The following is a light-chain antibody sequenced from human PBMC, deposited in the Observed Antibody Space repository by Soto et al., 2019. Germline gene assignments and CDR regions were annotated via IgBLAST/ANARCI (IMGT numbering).Light chain of an antibody. CDR2: AAS. CDR3: QQRYKTPHT. V-gene: IGKV1-39*01. J-gene: IGKJ2*01. CDR1: QGVSAY. Sequence: DIQMTQSPSSLSASAGDRATITCRASQGVSAYLLWYQQKHGTAPKLLIYAASNLLSGVPSRFSGSGSGTTFTLTISSMQHSEVATYYCQQRYKTPHTFGQGTKLEIK.